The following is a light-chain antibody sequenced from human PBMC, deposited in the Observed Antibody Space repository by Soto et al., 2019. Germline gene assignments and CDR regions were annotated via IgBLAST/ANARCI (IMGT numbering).Light chain of an antibody. CDR2: AAS. V-gene: IGKV1-39*01. CDR3: QQCYTSPLT. CDR1: QRINTY. J-gene: IGKJ1*01. Sequence: DIQMTQSPSTLSAGVGDRVTITCRASQRINTYLNWYQQKPGKAPTLLIYAASNLQSGVPSRFSGGGSGTDFTLTINTLQPDDFATYFCQQCYTSPLTFGQGTKVEIK.